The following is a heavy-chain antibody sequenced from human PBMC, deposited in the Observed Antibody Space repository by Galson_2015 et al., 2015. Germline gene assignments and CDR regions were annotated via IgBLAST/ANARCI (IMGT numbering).Heavy chain of an antibody. Sequence: SLRLSCAASGLTFSSDGMHWVRQAPGKGLEWVAVISYDGSNKYYADSVKGRFTISRDNSKNTLYLQMNSLRAEDTAVYYCAKAMKQWLVVGGFDYWGQGTLVTVSS. CDR2: ISYDGSNK. CDR3: AKAMKQWLVVGGFDY. D-gene: IGHD6-19*01. V-gene: IGHV3-30*18. CDR1: GLTFSSDG. J-gene: IGHJ4*02.